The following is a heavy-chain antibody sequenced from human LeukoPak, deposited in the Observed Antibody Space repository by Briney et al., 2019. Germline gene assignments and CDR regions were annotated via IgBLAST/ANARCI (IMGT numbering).Heavy chain of an antibody. Sequence: PSQTLSLTCTVSGGSISSGDYYWSWIRQPPGKGLEWIGYIYYSGSTYYNPSLKNRVTISVDTSKNQFSLKLSSVTAADTAVYYCARNVGRGSPWDYWGQGTLVTVSS. V-gene: IGHV4-30-4*01. D-gene: IGHD2-15*01. CDR3: ARNVGRGSPWDY. CDR2: IYYSGST. CDR1: GGSISSGDYY. J-gene: IGHJ4*02.